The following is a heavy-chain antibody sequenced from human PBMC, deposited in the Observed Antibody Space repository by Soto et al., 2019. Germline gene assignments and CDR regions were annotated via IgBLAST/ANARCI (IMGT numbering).Heavy chain of an antibody. D-gene: IGHD3-10*01. Sequence: GGSLRLSCAASGFTFSDYYMSWIRQAPGKGLEWVSYISSSGSTIYYADSVKGRFTISRDNAKNSLYLQMNSLRAEDTAVYYCASPTYYYGSGGGEVRGRQDYYYMDVWGKGTTVTVSS. J-gene: IGHJ6*03. CDR3: ASPTYYYGSGGGEVRGRQDYYYMDV. CDR2: ISSSGSTI. CDR1: GFTFSDYY. V-gene: IGHV3-11*01.